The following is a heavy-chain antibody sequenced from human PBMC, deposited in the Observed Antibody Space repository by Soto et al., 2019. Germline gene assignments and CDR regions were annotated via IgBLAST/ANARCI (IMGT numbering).Heavy chain of an antibody. D-gene: IGHD6-25*01. Sequence: VQLVQSGAEVRKPGSSVKVSCKASGGDFKNFIIAWVRQAPGHGLEWMGGVIPIFGTPNFVQKFQDKDTIAADEATSTTYMELRSLRAEDTAVYYCARVGSCLCSSGLYYGIDVWGQGTTVIVSS. CDR3: ARVGSCLCSSGLYYGIDV. CDR2: VIPIFGTP. J-gene: IGHJ6*02. CDR1: GGDFKNFI. V-gene: IGHV1-69*19.